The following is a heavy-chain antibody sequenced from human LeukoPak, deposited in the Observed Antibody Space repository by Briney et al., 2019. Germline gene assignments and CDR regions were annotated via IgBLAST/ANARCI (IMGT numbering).Heavy chain of an antibody. V-gene: IGHV3-21*01. CDR3: ARDGRAVAGEHDY. CDR1: GFTFSDYS. D-gene: IGHD6-19*01. CDR2: ISSSSSYI. Sequence: GGSLRLSCAASGFTFSDYSMNWVRQAPGKGLEWVSSISSSSSYIYYADSVKGRFTISRDNAKNSLYLQMNSLRAEDTAVYYCARDGRAVAGEHDYWGQGTLVTVSS. J-gene: IGHJ4*02.